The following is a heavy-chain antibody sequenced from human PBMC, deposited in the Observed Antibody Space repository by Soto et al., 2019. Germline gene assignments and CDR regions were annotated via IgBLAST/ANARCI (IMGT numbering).Heavy chain of an antibody. CDR2: ISYDGSNK. Sequence: GGSLRLSCAASGFTFSSYGMHWVRQAPGKGLEWVAVISYDGSNKYYADSVKGRFTISRDNSKNTLYLQMNSLRAEDTAVYYCAKDDCNSTTCYLFDHWGQGT. D-gene: IGHD2-2*01. CDR1: GFTFSSYG. V-gene: IGHV3-30*18. J-gene: IGHJ4*02. CDR3: AKDDCNSTTCYLFDH.